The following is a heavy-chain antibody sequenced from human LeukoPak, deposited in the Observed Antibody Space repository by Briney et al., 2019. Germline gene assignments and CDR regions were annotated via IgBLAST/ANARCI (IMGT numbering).Heavy chain of an antibody. Sequence: PGGSLRLSCAASGFIFSNYNMNWVRQAPGKGLEWVSYISSSGSTIYYADSVKGRFTISRDNAKNSLYLQMNSLRDEDTAVYYCARDYGSHGEYFDYWGQGTPVTVSS. D-gene: IGHD3-10*01. CDR2: ISSSGSTI. V-gene: IGHV3-48*02. CDR1: GFIFSNYN. J-gene: IGHJ4*02. CDR3: ARDYGSHGEYFDY.